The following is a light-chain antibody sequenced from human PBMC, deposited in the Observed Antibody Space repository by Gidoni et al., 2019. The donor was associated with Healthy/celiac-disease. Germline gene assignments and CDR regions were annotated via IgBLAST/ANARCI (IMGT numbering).Light chain of an antibody. V-gene: IGLV3-9*01. CDR1: NMGSKN. CDR2: RDS. J-gene: IGLJ2*01. CDR3: QVWYSSTVV. Sequence: SYELTQPLSVSVALGQTARITWGGNNMGSKNVHWYQQKPGQAPVLVIYRDSNRPSGIPERFSGSNSGNTATLTISRAQAGDEADYYCQVWYSSTVVFGGWTKLTVL.